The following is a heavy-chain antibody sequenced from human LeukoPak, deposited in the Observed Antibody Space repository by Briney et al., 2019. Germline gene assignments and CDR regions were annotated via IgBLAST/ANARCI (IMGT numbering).Heavy chain of an antibody. CDR2: IYTSGST. V-gene: IGHV4-4*07. CDR1: GGSISSYY. D-gene: IGHD3-22*01. J-gene: IGHJ4*02. CDR3: AGDTYYYDSSGYLRLDY. Sequence: SETLSLTCTVSGGSISSYYWSWIRQPAGKGLEWLGRIYTSGSTNYNPSLKSRVTMSVDTSKNQFSLKLSSVTAADTAVYYCAGDTYYYDSSGYLRLDYWGQGTLVTVSS.